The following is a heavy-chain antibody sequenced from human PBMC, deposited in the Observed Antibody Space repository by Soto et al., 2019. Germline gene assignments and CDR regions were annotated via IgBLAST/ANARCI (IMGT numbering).Heavy chain of an antibody. CDR2: ISGSGTSK. Sequence: GGSLRLSCAASGFTFSNFAMSWVRQAPGKGLEWVSAISGSGTSKYDADSVKGRFSISRDNSKNTLYLQMNSLRAEDTAVYYCAKDRKSGSGWYWDHWGQGTLVTVSS. J-gene: IGHJ4*02. CDR1: GFTFSNFA. V-gene: IGHV3-23*01. CDR3: AKDRKSGSGWYWDH. D-gene: IGHD6-19*01.